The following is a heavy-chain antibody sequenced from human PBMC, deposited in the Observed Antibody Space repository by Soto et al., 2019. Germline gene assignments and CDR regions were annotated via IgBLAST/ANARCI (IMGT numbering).Heavy chain of an antibody. V-gene: IGHV3-74*01. CDR1: GFTFNTHW. D-gene: IGHD1-20*01. Sequence: LRLSCTASGFTFNTHWMHWVRQAPGKGLVWVSRIYFDGITTNYADSVKGRLTVSISTAYLQWSSLKASDTAIYYCARSGKSAQRYFDYWGQGTLVTVSS. CDR2: IYFDGITT. J-gene: IGHJ4*02. CDR3: ARSGKSAQRYFDY.